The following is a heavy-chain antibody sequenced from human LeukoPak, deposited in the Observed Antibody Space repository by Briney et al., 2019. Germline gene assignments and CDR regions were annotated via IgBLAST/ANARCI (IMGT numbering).Heavy chain of an antibody. V-gene: IGHV3-7*01. D-gene: IGHD6-13*01. J-gene: IGHJ4*02. Sequence: PGGSLRLSCAASGFPFSSYWMAWVRQAPGKGLEWVATITLDGSDSYYVDSVKGRFTVSRDNAKNSLYLQMNSLRAEDTAVYYCARVKPAAGTDHFDYWGQGTLVTVSS. CDR2: ITLDGSDS. CDR3: ARVKPAAGTDHFDY. CDR1: GFPFSSYW.